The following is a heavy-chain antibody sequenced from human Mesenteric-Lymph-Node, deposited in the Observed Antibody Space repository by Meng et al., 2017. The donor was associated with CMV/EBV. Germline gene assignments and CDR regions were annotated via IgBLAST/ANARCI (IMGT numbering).Heavy chain of an antibody. CDR1: GGTFSSYT. CDR3: ARGGANYDFWSGYYS. J-gene: IGHJ4*02. D-gene: IGHD3-3*01. Sequence: SVKVSCKASGGTFSSYTISWVRQAPGQGLEWMGRIIPILGIANYAQKFQGRVTITADKSTSTAYMELSSLRSEDTAVYYCARGGANYDFWSGYYSWGQGTLVTVSS. V-gene: IGHV1-69*02. CDR2: IIPILGIA.